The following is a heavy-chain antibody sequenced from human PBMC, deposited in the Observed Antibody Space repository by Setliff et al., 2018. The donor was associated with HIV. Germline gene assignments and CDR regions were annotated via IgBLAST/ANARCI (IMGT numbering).Heavy chain of an antibody. J-gene: IGHJ3*02. CDR2: INHSGST. D-gene: IGHD5-18*01. Sequence: SETLSLTCAVYGGSFSGYYWSWIRQPPGKGLEWIGEINHSGSTNYNPSLKSRVTISVDTSKNQFSLKLSSVTAADTAVYYCARDPGYSYGSGPFDIWGQGTMVTVSS. V-gene: IGHV4-34*01. CDR3: ARDPGYSYGSGPFDI. CDR1: GGSFSGYY.